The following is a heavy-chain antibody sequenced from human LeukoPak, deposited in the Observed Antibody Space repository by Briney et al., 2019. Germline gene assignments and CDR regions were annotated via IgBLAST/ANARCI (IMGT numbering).Heavy chain of an antibody. D-gene: IGHD5-18*01. CDR1: GFTFSSYS. Sequence: GGSLRLSCAASGFTFSSYSMNWVRQAPGKGLEWVSSISSSSSYIYYADSVKGRFTISRDNAKNPLYLQMNSVRDEATAVYYCARSEGGYSYGSWVPSVFEPWGQGNLVNGSS. J-gene: IGHJ5*02. CDR3: ARSEGGYSYGSWVPSVFEP. V-gene: IGHV3-21*01. CDR2: ISSSSSYI.